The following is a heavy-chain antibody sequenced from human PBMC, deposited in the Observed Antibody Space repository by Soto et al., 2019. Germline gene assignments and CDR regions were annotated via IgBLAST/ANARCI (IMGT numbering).Heavy chain of an antibody. D-gene: IGHD1-26*01. J-gene: IGHJ2*01. V-gene: IGHV1-3*01. CDR2: INAGNGNT. CDR3: ARGGSLYWYFDL. Sequence: ASVKVSCKASGYTFTTYAMHWVRQAPGQRLEWMGWINAGNGNTKYSQKFQGRVTITRDTSASTAYMELSSLRSEDTAVYYCARGGSLYWYFDLWGRGTLVTVSS. CDR1: GYTFTTYA.